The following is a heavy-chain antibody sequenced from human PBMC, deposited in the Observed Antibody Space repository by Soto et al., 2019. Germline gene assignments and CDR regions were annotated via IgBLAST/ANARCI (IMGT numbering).Heavy chain of an antibody. CDR3: ARGEMATIMPRY. Sequence: SETLSLTCTVSGGSISSGGYYWSWIRQHPGKGLEWIGYIYYSGSTYYNPSLKSRVTISVDTSKNQFSLKLSSVTAADTAVYYCARGEMATIMPRYWGQGTLLTVSS. D-gene: IGHD5-12*01. CDR1: GGSISSGGYY. J-gene: IGHJ4*02. CDR2: IYYSGST. V-gene: IGHV4-31*03.